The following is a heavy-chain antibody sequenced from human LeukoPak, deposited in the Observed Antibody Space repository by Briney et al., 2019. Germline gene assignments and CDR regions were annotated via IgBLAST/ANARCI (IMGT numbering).Heavy chain of an antibody. CDR2: IYDGGSI. D-gene: IGHD5-24*01. V-gene: IGHV4-59*01. CDR1: GGSIYTYY. J-gene: IGHJ4*02. Sequence: SETLSLTCSVSGGSIYTYYWSWIRQPPGKGLEWIAYIYDGGSINYNPSLKSRVTISIDPSRNQFSLKVNSVTAADPAVYYCARAVDGYSPFDHWGQGTPVTVSS. CDR3: ARAVDGYSPFDH.